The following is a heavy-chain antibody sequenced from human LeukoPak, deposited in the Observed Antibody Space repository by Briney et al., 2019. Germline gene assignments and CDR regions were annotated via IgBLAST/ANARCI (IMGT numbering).Heavy chain of an antibody. CDR2: ITPVIETA. V-gene: IGHV1-69*08. CDR1: GGTFLSHT. Sequence: ASVKVSCKTSGGTFLSHTFSWVRQAPGHGLEWIGKITPVIETANCAQTFQGRVSIYTDKATTTVYMDLSGLRPDDTAEYYCARVNLRGSNYNWFDPWGQGTRVIVSS. D-gene: IGHD3-10*01. CDR3: ARVNLRGSNYNWFDP. J-gene: IGHJ5*02.